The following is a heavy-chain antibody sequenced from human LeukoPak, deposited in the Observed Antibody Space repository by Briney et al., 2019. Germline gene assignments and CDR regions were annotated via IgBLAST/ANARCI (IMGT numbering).Heavy chain of an antibody. CDR2: IWYDGSNK. V-gene: IGHV3-33*01. D-gene: IGHD3-22*01. CDR3: ASNGGDSSGYYRAIPGSFDY. J-gene: IGHJ4*02. Sequence: GGSLRLSCAASGFTFSSYGMHWVRQAPGKGLEWVAVIWYDGSNKYYADSVKGRFTISRDNSKNTLYLQMNSLRAEDTAVYYCASNGGDSSGYYRAIPGSFDYWGQGTLVTVSS. CDR1: GFTFSSYG.